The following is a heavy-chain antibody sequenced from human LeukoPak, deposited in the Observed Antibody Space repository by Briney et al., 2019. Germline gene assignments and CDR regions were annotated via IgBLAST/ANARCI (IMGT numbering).Heavy chain of an antibody. V-gene: IGHV3-21*01. CDR1: GFTFSSYE. CDR3: ARDSSGWSRGWFDP. Sequence: GGSLRLSCAASGFTFSSYEMNWVRQAPGKGLEWVSSITSSSSYIYYADSVKGRFTISRDNAKNTLYLQMNSLRAEDTAVYYCARDSSGWSRGWFDPWGQGTLVTVSS. J-gene: IGHJ5*02. D-gene: IGHD6-19*01. CDR2: ITSSSSYI.